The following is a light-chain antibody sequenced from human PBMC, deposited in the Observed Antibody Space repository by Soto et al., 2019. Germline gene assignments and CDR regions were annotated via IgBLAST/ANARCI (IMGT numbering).Light chain of an antibody. V-gene: IGKV3-15*01. CDR2: DTS. Sequence: DIVLTQSPATLSASPGTRATLSCRASQSVSSNLAWYQQKPGQAPRLLIYDTSTRATDIPARFSGSGSGTEFTLTISRLQSEDFAVYYCQHYNIWPHMLAFGGGTKVEL. J-gene: IGKJ4*01. CDR1: QSVSSN. CDR3: QHYNIWPHMLA.